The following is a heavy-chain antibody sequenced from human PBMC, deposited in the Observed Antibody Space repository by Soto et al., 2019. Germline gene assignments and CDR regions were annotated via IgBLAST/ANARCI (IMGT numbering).Heavy chain of an antibody. CDR1: GGSISSGDYY. Sequence: SETLSLTCTVSGGSISSGDYYWSWIRQPPGKGLEWIGYIYYSGSTYYNPSLKSRVTISVDTSKNQFSLKLSSVTAADTAVYYCARVRATMMSRFDPWGQGTLVTVSS. CDR2: IYYSGST. CDR3: ARVRATMMSRFDP. V-gene: IGHV4-30-4*01. J-gene: IGHJ5*02. D-gene: IGHD3-22*01.